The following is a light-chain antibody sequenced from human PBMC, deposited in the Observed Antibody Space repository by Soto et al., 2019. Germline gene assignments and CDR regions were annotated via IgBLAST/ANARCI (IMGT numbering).Light chain of an antibody. CDR1: SGHSSYP. CDR2: LNSDGSH. V-gene: IGLV4-69*01. J-gene: IGLJ2*01. Sequence: QLVLTQSPSASASLGASVKLTCTLSSGHSSYPIAWHQQQPEKGPRYLMKLNSDGSHSKGDGIPARFSGSSSGAERYLTISSLQSEDEADYYCQTWGSGTVVFGGGTKLTVL. CDR3: QTWGSGTVV.